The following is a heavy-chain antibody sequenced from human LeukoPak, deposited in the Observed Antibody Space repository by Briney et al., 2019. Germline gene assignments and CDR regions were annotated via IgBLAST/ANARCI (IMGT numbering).Heavy chain of an antibody. V-gene: IGHV3-21*01. D-gene: IGHD4-17*01. CDR2: ISSSSSYI. J-gene: IGHJ4*02. CDR3: ARDPVGYGDYEGGY. CDR1: GFTFSSYS. Sequence: PGGSLRLSCAASGFTFSSYSMTWVRQAPGKGLEWVSSISSSSSYIYYAGSVKGRFTISRDNAKNSLYLQMNSLRAEDTAVYYCARDPVGYGDYEGGYWGQGTLVTVSS.